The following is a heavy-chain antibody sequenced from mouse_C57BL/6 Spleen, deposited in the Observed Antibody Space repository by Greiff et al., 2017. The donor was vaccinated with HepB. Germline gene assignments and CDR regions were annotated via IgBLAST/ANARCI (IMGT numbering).Heavy chain of an antibody. CDR2: IHPNSGST. Sequence: QVQLQQPGAELVKPGASVKLSCKASGYTFTSYWMHWVKQRPGQGLEWIGMIHPNSGSTNYNEKFKSKATLTVDKSSSTAYMQLSSLTSEDSAVYYCARLGGNLYAMDYWGQGTSATVSS. J-gene: IGHJ4*01. CDR1: GYTFTSYW. CDR3: ARLGGNLYAMDY. D-gene: IGHD2-1*01. V-gene: IGHV1-64*01.